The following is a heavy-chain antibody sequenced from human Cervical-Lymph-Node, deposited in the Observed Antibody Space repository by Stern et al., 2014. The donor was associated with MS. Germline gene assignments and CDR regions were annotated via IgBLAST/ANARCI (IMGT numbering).Heavy chain of an antibody. CDR2: ILYSGNT. V-gene: IGHV4-39*01. CDR3: ARQYQPLLFPDYFDY. CDR1: GGSISSTYHY. D-gene: IGHD2-21*02. J-gene: IGHJ4*02. Sequence: QVQLQESGPGLVKPSGTLSLTCTVSGGSISSTYHYWGWIRQPPGLGLEWIGRILYSGNTYKNTFLKSRVIISVDSTKKQFSVMLSSVTAADTAVYYCARQYQPLLFPDYFDYWGQGALVTVSS.